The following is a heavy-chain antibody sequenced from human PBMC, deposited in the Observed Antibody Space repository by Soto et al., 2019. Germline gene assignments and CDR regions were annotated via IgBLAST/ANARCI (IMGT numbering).Heavy chain of an antibody. V-gene: IGHV3-21*01. CDR2: ISSSSSYI. CDR3: ASGIFGVVRAS. D-gene: IGHD3-3*01. Sequence: PGGSLRLSCAASGFTFSSSIMNWVRQAPGKGLEWVSSISSSSSYIYHADSVKGRFTISRDNAKNSLYLQMNSLRAEDTAVYYCASGIFGVVRASWGQGTLVTVSS. CDR1: GFTFSSSI. J-gene: IGHJ4*02.